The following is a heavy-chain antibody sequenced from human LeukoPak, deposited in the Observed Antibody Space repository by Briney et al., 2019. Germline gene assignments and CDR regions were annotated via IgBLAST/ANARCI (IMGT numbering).Heavy chain of an antibody. CDR3: ARRYDNTGYYVY. V-gene: IGHV5-51*01. J-gene: IGHJ4*02. Sequence: GESLKISCKGFGYSFTSYWIAWVRQMPVKGLEWMGIIYPGDSDTRYSPSFQGQVTISADKSINTAYLQWSSLKASDTAMYYCARRYDNTGYYVYWGQGTLVTVSS. CDR2: IYPGDSDT. D-gene: IGHD3-22*01. CDR1: GYSFTSYW.